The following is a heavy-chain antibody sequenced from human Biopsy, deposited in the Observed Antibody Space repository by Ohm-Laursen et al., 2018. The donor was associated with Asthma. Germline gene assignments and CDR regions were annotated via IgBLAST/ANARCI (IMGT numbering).Heavy chain of an antibody. CDR2: ISGSGGST. V-gene: IGHV3-23*01. D-gene: IGHD3-9*01. CDR3: AKDRDYDILTGPPGFDY. Sequence: GSLRLSCTASGFTFSSYAMSWVRQAPGKGLEWVSAISGSGGSTYYADSVKGRFTISRDNSKNTLYLQMNSLRAVDTAVYYCAKDRDYDILTGPPGFDYWGQGTLVTVSS. J-gene: IGHJ4*02. CDR1: GFTFSSYA.